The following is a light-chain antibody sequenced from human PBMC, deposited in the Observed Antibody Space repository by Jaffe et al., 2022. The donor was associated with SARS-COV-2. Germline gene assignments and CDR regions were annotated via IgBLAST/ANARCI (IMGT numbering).Light chain of an antibody. CDR3: NSYTSSTTWV. CDR1: SSDVGGYNF. V-gene: IGLV2-14*01. CDR2: DVS. J-gene: IGLJ3*02. Sequence: QSALTQPASVSGSPGQSITISCTGTSSDVGGYNFGSWYQQHPGKAPKLLIYDVSDRPSGVSNRFSGSKSGNTASLTISGLQVEDEADYYCNSYTSSTTWVFGGGTKLTVL.